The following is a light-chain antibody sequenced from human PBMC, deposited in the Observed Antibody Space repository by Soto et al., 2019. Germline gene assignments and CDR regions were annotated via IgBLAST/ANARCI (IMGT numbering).Light chain of an antibody. J-gene: IGLJ3*02. Sequence: QSALTQPASVSGSPGQSITISCTGTSRDIGVYDFVSWYQQHPGRAPKLLIYDVTNRPSGISDRFSGSKSGNTASLTISGLQPEDEADYYCSSYTTSTTRVFGGGTKLTVL. CDR1: SRDIGVYDF. V-gene: IGLV2-14*01. CDR3: SSYTTSTTRV. CDR2: DVT.